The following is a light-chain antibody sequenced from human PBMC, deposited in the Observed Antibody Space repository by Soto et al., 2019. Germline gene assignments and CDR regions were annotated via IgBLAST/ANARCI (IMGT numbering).Light chain of an antibody. J-gene: IGKJ2*01. Sequence: DIQMTQSPSTLSASVGDRVTITCRASQSISSWLAWYQQKPGKAPKLLIYKASSLESGVPSRFSGSGSGTEFTLTISRLQPDDFATYSGQQYNSYSYTFGQGTKLEIK. CDR1: QSISSW. CDR2: KAS. V-gene: IGKV1-5*03. CDR3: QQYNSYSYT.